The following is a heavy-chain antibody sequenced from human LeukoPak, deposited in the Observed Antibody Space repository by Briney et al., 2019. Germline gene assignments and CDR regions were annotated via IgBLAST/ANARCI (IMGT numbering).Heavy chain of an antibody. CDR1: GGSISSGGYY. CDR2: IYYSGST. V-gene: IGHV4-31*03. CDR3: AREGWPRNWFDP. Sequence: KPSQTLSLICTVSGGSISSGGYYWSWIRQHPGKGLEWIGYIYYSGSTYYNPSLKSRVTISVDTSKNQFSLKLSSVTAADTAVYYGAREGWPRNWFDPWGQGTLVTVSS. D-gene: IGHD6-19*01. J-gene: IGHJ5*02.